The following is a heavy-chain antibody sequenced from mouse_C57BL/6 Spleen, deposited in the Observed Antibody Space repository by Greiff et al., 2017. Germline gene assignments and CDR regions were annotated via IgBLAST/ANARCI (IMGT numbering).Heavy chain of an antibody. D-gene: IGHD2-4*01. CDR3: ARTGYDYGAY. Sequence: VQLQQSGPELVKPGASVKISCKASGYSFTGYYMNWVKQSPEKSLEWIGEINPSTGGTTYNQKFKAKATLTVDKSSSTAYMQLKSLTSEDSAVYYCARTGYDYGAYWGQGTLVTVSA. CDR1: GYSFTGYY. CDR2: INPSTGGT. V-gene: IGHV1-42*01. J-gene: IGHJ3*01.